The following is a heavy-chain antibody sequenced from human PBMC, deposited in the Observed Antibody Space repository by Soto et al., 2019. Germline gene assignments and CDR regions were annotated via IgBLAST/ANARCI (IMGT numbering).Heavy chain of an antibody. V-gene: IGHV3-23*01. CDR3: AKDRSPGATTWNVY. D-gene: IGHD1-1*01. CDR1: GFTFSSSA. J-gene: IGHJ1*01. CDR2: ISGSGVAK. Sequence: GGSLRLSCVVSGFTFSSSAINWVRLAPGKGLEWVSTISGSGVAKFYADSVKGRFTISRDNSNNTVSLQMNSLRAEDAAVYYCAKDRSPGATTWNVYWGQGTLVTVSS.